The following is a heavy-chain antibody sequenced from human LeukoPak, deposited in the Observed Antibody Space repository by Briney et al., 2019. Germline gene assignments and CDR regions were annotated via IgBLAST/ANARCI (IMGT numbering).Heavy chain of an antibody. Sequence: SLRLSCAASGFTFDDYAMHWVRQAPGKGLEWVSGLSWNSANIGYADSVKGRFTISRDNAKNSLYLQMDSLRPEDTAFYYCARDMGGYYDSSGYLMGFEYWGQGTLVTVSS. V-gene: IGHV3-9*01. CDR3: ARDMGGYYDSSGYLMGFEY. CDR1: GFTFDDYA. CDR2: LSWNSANI. J-gene: IGHJ4*02. D-gene: IGHD3-22*01.